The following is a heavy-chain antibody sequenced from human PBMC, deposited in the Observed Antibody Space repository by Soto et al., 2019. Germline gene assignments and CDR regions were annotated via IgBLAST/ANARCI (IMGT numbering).Heavy chain of an antibody. CDR3: ARGYSGSARRHRYGMDV. CDR1: GYTFTSYY. CDR2: INPSGGST. V-gene: IGHV1-46*01. Sequence: SVKVSCKASGYTFTSYYMHWVRQAPGQGLEWMGIINPSGGSTSYAQKFQGRVTMTRDTSTSTVYMELSSLRSEDTAVYYCARGYSGSARRHRYGMDVWGQGTTVTVSS. D-gene: IGHD1-26*01. J-gene: IGHJ6*02.